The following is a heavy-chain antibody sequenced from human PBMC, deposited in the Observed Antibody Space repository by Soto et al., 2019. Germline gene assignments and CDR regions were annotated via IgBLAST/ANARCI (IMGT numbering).Heavy chain of an antibody. CDR3: ARARVYATGPLDF. D-gene: IGHD6-13*01. V-gene: IGHV3-21*02. Sequence: EVQLVESGGGLVKPGGPLRLSCAASGFTFTSYTRNWVGQAPGKGLEGVSSISSSSDYIYYADSMKGRVTISRDNAKNSLFLDMNSLTGEDTAVYYCARARVYATGPLDFWGQGTLVTVSS. CDR1: GFTFTSYT. J-gene: IGHJ4*02. CDR2: ISSSSDYI.